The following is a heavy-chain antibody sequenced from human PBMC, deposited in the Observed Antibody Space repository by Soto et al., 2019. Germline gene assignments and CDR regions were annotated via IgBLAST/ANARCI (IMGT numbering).Heavy chain of an antibody. Sequence: ASVKVSCKASGYTFTSCDINWVRQATGQGLEWMGWMNPNSGNTGYAQKFQGRVTMTRNTSISTAYMELSSLRSEDTAVYYCASRFDYDFWSGPGEEYAFDIWGQGTMVT. D-gene: IGHD3-3*01. J-gene: IGHJ3*02. CDR3: ASRFDYDFWSGPGEEYAFDI. CDR2: MNPNSGNT. CDR1: GYTFTSCD. V-gene: IGHV1-8*01.